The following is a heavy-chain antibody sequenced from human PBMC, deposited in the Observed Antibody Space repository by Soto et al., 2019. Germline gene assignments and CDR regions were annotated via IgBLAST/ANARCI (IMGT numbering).Heavy chain of an antibody. CDR1: GFTFSSYA. Sequence: PGGSLRLSCAASGFTFSSYAMHWVRQAPGKGLEWVAVISYDGSNKYYADSVKGRFTISRDNSENTLYLQMNSLRAEDTAVYYCARDQYYDFWSGPDYYYYYGMDVWGQGTTVTVSS. CDR2: ISYDGSNK. D-gene: IGHD3-3*01. V-gene: IGHV3-30-3*01. CDR3: ARDQYYDFWSGPDYYYYYGMDV. J-gene: IGHJ6*02.